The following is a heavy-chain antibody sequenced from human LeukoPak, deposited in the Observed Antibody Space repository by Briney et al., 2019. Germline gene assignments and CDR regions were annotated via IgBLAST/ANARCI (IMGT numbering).Heavy chain of an antibody. CDR3: AKDGGEYNYGYSDFDY. CDR1: GFTFSSYA. Sequence: GGSLRLSCAASGFTFSSYAMTWVRQAPGKGLDWVSAISGSGGSTYYADSVKGRFTISRDNSKNTLYLQMNSLRAEDTAVYYCAKDGGEYNYGYSDFDYWGQGTLVTVSS. CDR2: ISGSGGST. J-gene: IGHJ4*02. V-gene: IGHV3-23*01. D-gene: IGHD5-18*01.